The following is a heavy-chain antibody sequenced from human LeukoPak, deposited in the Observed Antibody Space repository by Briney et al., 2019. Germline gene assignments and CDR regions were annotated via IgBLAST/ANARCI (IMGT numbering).Heavy chain of an antibody. V-gene: IGHV1-46*01. CDR3: AREGEIGYDLSDY. CDR2: INPSGGST. Sequence: ASVKVSCTASGYTFTNYYMNWVRQAPGQGLEWMGIINPSGGSTSYAQKFQGRVTVTRDTSTSTVYMELSSLRSEDTAMNYCAREGEIGYDLSDYWGQGTLVTVSS. CDR1: GYTFTNYY. J-gene: IGHJ4*02. D-gene: IGHD5-12*01.